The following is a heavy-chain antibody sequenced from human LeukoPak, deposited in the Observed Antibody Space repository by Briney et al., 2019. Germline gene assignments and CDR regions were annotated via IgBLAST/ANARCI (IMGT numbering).Heavy chain of an antibody. V-gene: IGHV3-21*01. CDR2: ISSSSSYI. J-gene: IGHJ4*02. Sequence: GGSLRLSCAASGFTFSSYAMSWVRQAPGKGLEWVSAISSSSSYIYYADSVKGRFTISRDNAKNSLYLQMNSLRAEDTAVYYCASLAVAGSVGCWGQGTLVTVSS. CDR3: ASLAVAGSVGC. D-gene: IGHD6-19*01. CDR1: GFTFSSYA.